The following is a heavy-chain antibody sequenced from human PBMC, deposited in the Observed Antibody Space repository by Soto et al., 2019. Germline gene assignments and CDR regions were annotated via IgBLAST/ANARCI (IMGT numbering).Heavy chain of an antibody. CDR1: GFTFISYA. Sequence: GGSLRLSCSFSGFTFISYAMHWVRQAPGKGLEYVGSISSEGASTYYPDSVKGRFIISRDNSKNTLYLQMSSLRGEDTAVYYCVKDRYVDYWGQGILVTVSS. V-gene: IGHV3-64D*06. CDR3: VKDRYVDY. CDR2: ISSEGAST. J-gene: IGHJ4*02.